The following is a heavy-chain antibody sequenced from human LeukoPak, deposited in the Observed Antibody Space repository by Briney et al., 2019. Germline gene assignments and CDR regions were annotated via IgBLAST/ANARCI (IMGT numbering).Heavy chain of an antibody. CDR2: ISYDGSNK. CDR3: ARTHDYSNLVFDY. Sequence: GGSLRLSCAASGFTFSSYWMHWVRQAPGKGLEWVAVISYDGSNKYYADSVKGRFTISRDNSKNTLYLQMNSLRAEDTAVYYCARTHDYSNLVFDYWGQGTLVTVSS. V-gene: IGHV3-30*03. J-gene: IGHJ4*02. CDR1: GFTFSSYW. D-gene: IGHD4-11*01.